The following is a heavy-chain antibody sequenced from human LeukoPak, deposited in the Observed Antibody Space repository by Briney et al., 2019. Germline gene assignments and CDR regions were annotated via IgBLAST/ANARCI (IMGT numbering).Heavy chain of an antibody. CDR3: AREWIGNGWSAFDY. V-gene: IGHV3-33*08. Sequence: GSLSLSCAASGFTFSAFWMHWVRQAPGKGLEWVALIWYDGTNEHYADSVKGRFTISRDNSKNTLWLQMNSLGADDTAVYYCAREWIGNGWSAFDYWGQGTLLTVAS. D-gene: IGHD6-19*01. CDR2: IWYDGTNE. J-gene: IGHJ4*02. CDR1: GFTFSAFW.